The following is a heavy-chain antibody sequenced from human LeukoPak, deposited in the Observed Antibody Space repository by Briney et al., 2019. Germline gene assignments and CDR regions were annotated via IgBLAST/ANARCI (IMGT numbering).Heavy chain of an antibody. CDR2: INHSGST. Sequence: SETLSLTCAVYGGSFSGYYWSWIRQPPGKGLEWIGEINHSGSTNYNPSLKSRVTISVDTSKNQFSLKLSSVTAADTAVYYCARAVVTQYYYYYYGMDVWGQGTTVTVSS. J-gene: IGHJ6*02. D-gene: IGHD4-23*01. CDR3: ARAVVTQYYYYYYGMDV. CDR1: GGSFSGYY. V-gene: IGHV4-34*01.